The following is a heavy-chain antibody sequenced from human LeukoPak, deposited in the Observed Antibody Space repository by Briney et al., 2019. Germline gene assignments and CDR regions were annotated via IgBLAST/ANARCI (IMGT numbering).Heavy chain of an antibody. V-gene: IGHV3-7*01. CDR3: ARAQYCSSTSCYSPRGYMDV. J-gene: IGHJ6*03. D-gene: IGHD2-2*01. Sequence: PGGSLRLSCAASGFTFSSYWMSWVRQAPGKGLEWVANIKQDGSEKYYVDSVKGRFTISRDNAKNSLYLQMNSLRAEDTAMYYCARAQYCSSTSCYSPRGYMDVWGKGTTVTVSS. CDR1: GFTFSSYW. CDR2: IKQDGSEK.